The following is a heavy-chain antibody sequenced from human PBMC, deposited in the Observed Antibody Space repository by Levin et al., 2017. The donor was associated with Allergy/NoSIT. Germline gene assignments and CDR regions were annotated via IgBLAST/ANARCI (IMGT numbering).Heavy chain of an antibody. CDR1: GYTFANYA. CDR2: INTNTGNP. J-gene: IGHJ4*02. D-gene: IGHD2-15*01. CDR3: ARDYCSGGSCYSIDY. Sequence: ASVKVSCKASGYTFANYAMNWVRQAPGQGLEWMGWINTNTGNPTYAQGFTGRFVFSLDTSVSTAYLQISSLKAEDTAVYYCARDYCSGGSCYSIDYWGQGTLVTVSS. V-gene: IGHV7-4-1*02.